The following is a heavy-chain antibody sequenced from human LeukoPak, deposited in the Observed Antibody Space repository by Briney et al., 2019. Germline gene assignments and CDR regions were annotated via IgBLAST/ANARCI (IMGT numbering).Heavy chain of an antibody. J-gene: IGHJ3*02. Sequence: GGSLRLSCAASGFTFNNYAMSGVRQAPGKGLEWVSTISGSGDSTYYADSVKGRFTISRDNSKNTLYLQINSLRAEDTAVYYCAQQWLILGAFDIWGQGTMVTVSS. CDR2: ISGSGDST. D-gene: IGHD6-19*01. CDR1: GFTFNNYA. V-gene: IGHV3-23*01. CDR3: AQQWLILGAFDI.